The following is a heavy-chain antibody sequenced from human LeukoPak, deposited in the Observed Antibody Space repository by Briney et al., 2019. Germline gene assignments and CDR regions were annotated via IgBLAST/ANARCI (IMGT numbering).Heavy chain of an antibody. V-gene: IGHV3-23*01. CDR1: GFTFSSYA. Sequence: AGGSLRLSCAASGFTFSSYAMSWVRQAPGKGLEWVSAISGSGGSTYYADSVKGRFTISRDNSKNTLYLQMNSLRAEDTAVYYCANSVELLHPIFDYWGQGTLVTVSS. CDR3: ANSVELLHPIFDY. D-gene: IGHD3-10*01. CDR2: ISGSGGST. J-gene: IGHJ4*02.